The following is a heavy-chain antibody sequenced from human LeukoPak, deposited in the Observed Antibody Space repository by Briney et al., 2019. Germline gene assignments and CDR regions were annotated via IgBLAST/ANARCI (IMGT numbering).Heavy chain of an antibody. CDR1: GASISTYY. Sequence: SETLSLTCIVSGASISTYYWSWLRQPAGKGLEWIGRIYPSGNTNYNSSLKSRVTMSVDTSKNQFSLKLSSVPAADTAVYYCARGRDDTFDIWGQGTVVTVSS. CDR3: ARGRDDTFDI. CDR2: IYPSGNT. J-gene: IGHJ3*02. V-gene: IGHV4-4*07.